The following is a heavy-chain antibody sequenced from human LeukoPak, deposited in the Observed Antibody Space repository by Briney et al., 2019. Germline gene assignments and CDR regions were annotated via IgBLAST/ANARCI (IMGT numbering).Heavy chain of an antibody. CDR3: ARTQQGLGDALDI. J-gene: IGHJ3*02. D-gene: IGHD6-13*01. CDR2: IYYSGST. V-gene: IGHV4-59*01. CDR1: GGSISSYY. Sequence: SETLSLTFTVSGGSISSYYWSWIRQPPGKGLEWIGYIYYSGSTNYNPSLKSRVTISVDTSKNQFSLKLSSVTAADTAVYYCARTQQGLGDALDIWGQGTMVTVSS.